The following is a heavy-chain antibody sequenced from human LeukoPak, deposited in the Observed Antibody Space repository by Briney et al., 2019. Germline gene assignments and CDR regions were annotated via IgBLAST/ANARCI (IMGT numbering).Heavy chain of an antibody. V-gene: IGHV1-46*01. Sequence: GASVKVSCKASGYTFTSYYMHWVRQAPGQGLEWVGIINPSGGSTSYAQKFQGRVTMTRDTSTSTVYMELSSLRSEDTAVYYCARDKGLGFYYSNYGQEAFSPQLAVAGTSYGFGYWGQGTLVTVSS. CDR1: GYTFTSYY. D-gene: IGHD6-19*01. J-gene: IGHJ4*02. CDR2: INPSGGST. CDR3: ARDKGLGFYYSNYGQEAFSPQLAVAGTSYGFGY.